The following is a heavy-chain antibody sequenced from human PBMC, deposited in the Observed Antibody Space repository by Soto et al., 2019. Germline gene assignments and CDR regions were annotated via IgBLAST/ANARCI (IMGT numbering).Heavy chain of an antibody. J-gene: IGHJ6*02. V-gene: IGHV1-3*01. D-gene: IGHD2-2*01. CDR2: ISAGNGIT. Sequence: QVQLVQSGAEVKQPGASVKVSCKASGYSFSGYGIHWVRQAPGQRPEWMGWISAGNGITKFSQQFQGRVAAIRDIAASTAYMELRSLTSEDPAVYYCARGSSSWSLGTGAYYGMDVWGQGTTVFVSS. CDR3: ARGSSSWSLGTGAYYGMDV. CDR1: GYSFSGYG.